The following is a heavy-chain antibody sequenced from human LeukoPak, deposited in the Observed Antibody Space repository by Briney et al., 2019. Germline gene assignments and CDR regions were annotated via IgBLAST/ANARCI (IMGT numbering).Heavy chain of an antibody. V-gene: IGHV3-30*02. Sequence: GGSLRLSCAASTFTFSSYGMHWVRQAPGKGLEWVAFIQYDGNKRYYADSVKGRFTISRDNSKNTLYIQMNSLRPEDTALYYCANTMYSSAWSPFDYWGRGTLVTVSS. J-gene: IGHJ4*02. CDR3: ANTMYSSAWSPFDY. CDR2: IQYDGNKR. D-gene: IGHD6-19*01. CDR1: TFTFSSYG.